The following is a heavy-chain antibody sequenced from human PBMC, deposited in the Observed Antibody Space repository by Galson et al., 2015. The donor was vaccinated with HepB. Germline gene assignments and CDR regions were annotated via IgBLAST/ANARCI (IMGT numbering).Heavy chain of an antibody. J-gene: IGHJ6*02. D-gene: IGHD3-16*01. Sequence: SLRLSCAASGFSVSDNYTSWVRQAPGKGLEWVSLVYSAVRTYFADSVRGRFTISRDNSKNVLYLQMNGLRAEDTAVYYCARDQGVRLGLYYYGMDVWGQGTTVTVSS. CDR3: ARDQGVRLGLYYYGMDV. CDR2: VYSAVRT. V-gene: IGHV3-53*01. CDR1: GFSVSDNY.